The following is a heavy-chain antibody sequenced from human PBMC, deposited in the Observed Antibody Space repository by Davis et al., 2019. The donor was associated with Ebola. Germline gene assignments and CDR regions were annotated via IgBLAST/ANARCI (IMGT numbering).Heavy chain of an antibody. CDR2: ISWNSGSI. CDR1: GFTFDDYA. CDR3: ARGPAGSAFDY. V-gene: IGHV3-9*01. D-gene: IGHD2-15*01. Sequence: GGSLRLSCAASGFTFDDYAMHWVRQAPGKGLEWVSGISWNSGSIGYADSVKGRFTISRDNAKNSLYLQMNSLRAEDTAVYNCARGPAGSAFDYWGQGTLVTVSS. J-gene: IGHJ4*02.